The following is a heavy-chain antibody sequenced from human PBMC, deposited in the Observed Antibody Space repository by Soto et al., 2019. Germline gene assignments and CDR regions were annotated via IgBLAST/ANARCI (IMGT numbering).Heavy chain of an antibody. CDR2: INSDGSST. V-gene: IGHV3-74*01. Sequence: VQLVESGGGLVQPGGSLRLSCEASGFTFSTFWMHWVRQAPGKGLVWVSRINSDGSSTNYADSVKGRVTISRDNAKNTLYLQLNSLRPADTAVYYCARDFEYWGQGTLVTVSS. CDR1: GFTFSTFW. J-gene: IGHJ4*02. CDR3: ARDFEY.